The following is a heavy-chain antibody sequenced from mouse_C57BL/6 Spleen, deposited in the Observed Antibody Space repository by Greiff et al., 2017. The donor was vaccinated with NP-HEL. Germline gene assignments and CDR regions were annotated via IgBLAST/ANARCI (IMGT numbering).Heavy chain of an antibody. V-gene: IGHV1-50*01. J-gene: IGHJ1*03. CDR3: ARGGGGYYSYFDV. D-gene: IGHD1-1*02. CDR2: IDPSDSYT. Sequence: QVQLQQPGAELVKPGASVKLSCKASGYTFTSYWMQWVKQRPGQGLEWIGEIDPSDSYTNYNQKFKGKATLTVDTSSSTAYMQLSSLTSEDSAVYYCARGGGGYYSYFDVWGTGTTVTVSS. CDR1: GYTFTSYW.